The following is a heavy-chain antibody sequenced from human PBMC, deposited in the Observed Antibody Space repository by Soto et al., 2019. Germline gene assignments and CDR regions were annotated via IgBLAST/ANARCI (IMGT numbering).Heavy chain of an antibody. Sequence: PSETMSLTCTVSVGSISSYYWSWIRQPPGKGLEWIGYIYYSGSTNYNPSLKSRVTISVDTSKNQFSLKLSSVTAADTAVYYCARDRITGIFDYWGQGTLVTVSS. D-gene: IGHD1-20*01. V-gene: IGHV4-59*01. CDR1: VGSISSYY. CDR2: IYYSGST. CDR3: ARDRITGIFDY. J-gene: IGHJ4*02.